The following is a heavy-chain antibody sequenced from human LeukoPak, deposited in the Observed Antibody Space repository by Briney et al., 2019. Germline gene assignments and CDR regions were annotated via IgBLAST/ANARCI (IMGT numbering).Heavy chain of an antibody. J-gene: IGHJ6*03. CDR3: AKNKYYGSGSYYEGYYYYYMDV. CDR2: ISGSGGST. V-gene: IGHV3-23*01. Sequence: GGSLRLSCAASGFTFSSYAMSWVRQAPGKGLEWVSAISGSGGSTHYADSVKGRFTISRDNSKNTLYLQMNSLRAEDTAVYYCAKNKYYGSGSYYEGYYYYYMDVWGKGTTVTVSS. D-gene: IGHD3-10*01. CDR1: GFTFSSYA.